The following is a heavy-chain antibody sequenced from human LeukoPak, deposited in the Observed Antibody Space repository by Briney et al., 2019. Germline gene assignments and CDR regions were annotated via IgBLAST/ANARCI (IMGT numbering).Heavy chain of an antibody. Sequence: GGSLRLSCAASGFTFSSYEMNWVRQAPGKGLEWVSYISSSGSTIYYADSVKGRFTISRDNAKNSLYLQMNSLRAEDTAVYYCARELYYYDSDYYYYGMDVWGQGTTATVSS. J-gene: IGHJ6*02. V-gene: IGHV3-48*03. D-gene: IGHD3-22*01. CDR2: ISSSGSTI. CDR1: GFTFSSYE. CDR3: ARELYYYDSDYYYYGMDV.